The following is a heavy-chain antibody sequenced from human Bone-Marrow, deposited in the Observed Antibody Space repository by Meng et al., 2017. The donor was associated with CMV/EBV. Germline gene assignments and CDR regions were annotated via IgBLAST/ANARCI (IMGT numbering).Heavy chain of an antibody. J-gene: IGHJ6*02. D-gene: IGHD2-2*01. CDR2: IIPILGIA. V-gene: IGHV1-69*02. CDR3: ARVPQGAAAYYYYGMDV. CDR1: GGTFSSYT. Sequence: VKVSCKASGGTFSSYTISWVRQAPGQGLEWMGRIIPILGIANYAQKFQGRVTITADKSTSTAYMELSSLRSEDTAVYYCARVPQGAAAYYYYGMDVWGQGTTVTVSS.